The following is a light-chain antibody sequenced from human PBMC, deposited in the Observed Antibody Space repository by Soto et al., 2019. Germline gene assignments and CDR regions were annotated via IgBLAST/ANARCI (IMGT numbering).Light chain of an antibody. CDR2: DAS. J-gene: IGKJ3*01. CDR3: QQRTNWLT. Sequence: EIVLTQSPATLSLSPGERATLSCRASQNVSTYLAWYQQKPGQAPRLPIYDASNRTTGIPARFSGSGSGTDFTPTISRLEPEHFAVYYGQQRTNWLTFGPGTKVDSK. CDR1: QNVSTY. V-gene: IGKV3-11*01.